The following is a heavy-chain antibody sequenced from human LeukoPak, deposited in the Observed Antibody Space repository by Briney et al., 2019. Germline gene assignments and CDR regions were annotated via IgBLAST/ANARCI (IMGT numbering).Heavy chain of an antibody. CDR3: ATHDYGDYGDFDY. CDR1: GFTFSSYG. Sequence: GGSLRLSCAASGFTFSSYGMHWVRQAPGKGLEWVAVISYDGSNKYYADSVKGRFTISRDNSKNTLYLQMNSLRAEDTAVYYCATHDYGDYGDFDYWGQGTLVTVSS. CDR2: ISYDGSNK. V-gene: IGHV3-30*03. J-gene: IGHJ4*02. D-gene: IGHD4-17*01.